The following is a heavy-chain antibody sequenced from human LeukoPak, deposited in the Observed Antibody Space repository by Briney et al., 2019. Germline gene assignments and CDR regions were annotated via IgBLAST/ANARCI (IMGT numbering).Heavy chain of an antibody. J-gene: IGHJ4*02. V-gene: IGHV3-9*01. Sequence: GGSLRLSCAVSGFTFDDYAMHWVRQVPGKGLEWVSGINWNSDSIGYADSVKGRFTTSRDNARNSLYLQMNSLRAEDTAFYYCAINGGGDSGYGNFDYWGQGTLVTVSS. D-gene: IGHD5-12*01. CDR2: INWNSDSI. CDR1: GFTFDDYA. CDR3: AINGGGDSGYGNFDY.